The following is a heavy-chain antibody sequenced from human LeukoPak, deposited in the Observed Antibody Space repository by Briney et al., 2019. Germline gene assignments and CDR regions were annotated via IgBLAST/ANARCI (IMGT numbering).Heavy chain of an antibody. CDR1: GYTFTSYG. V-gene: IGHV1-18*04. Sequence: ASVKVSCKASGYTFTSYGISWVRHAPGQGLEWIGWISAYNGNTNYAQKLQGRVTMTTDTSTSTAYMELRSLRSDDTAVYYCARWGLTNYYYYYGMDVWGKGTTVTVSS. CDR3: ARWGLTNYYYYYGMDV. D-gene: IGHD3-16*01. CDR2: ISAYNGNT. J-gene: IGHJ6*04.